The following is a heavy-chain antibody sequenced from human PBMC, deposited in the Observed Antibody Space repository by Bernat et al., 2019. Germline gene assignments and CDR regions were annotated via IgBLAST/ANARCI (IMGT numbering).Heavy chain of an antibody. CDR2: ISYDGSNK. V-gene: IGHV3-30*18. CDR1: GFTFSSYG. D-gene: IGHD1-26*01. J-gene: IGHJ6*02. Sequence: QVQLVESGGGVVQPGRSLRLSCAASGFTFSSYGMHWVRQAPGKGLEWVAVISYDGSNKYYADSVKGRFTISRDNSKNTLYLQMNSLRAEDTAVYYWAKDRAGGSYYYYGMDVWGQGTTVTVSS. CDR3: AKDRAGGSYYYYGMDV.